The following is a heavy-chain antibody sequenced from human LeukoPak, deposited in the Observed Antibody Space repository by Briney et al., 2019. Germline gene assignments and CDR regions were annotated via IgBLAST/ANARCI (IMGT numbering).Heavy chain of an antibody. D-gene: IGHD6-19*01. J-gene: IGHJ6*03. Sequence: SETLSLTCTVSGYSISSGYYWGWIRQPPGKGLEWIGSIYHSGSTYYNPSLKSRVTISVDTSKNQFSLKLSSVTAADTAVYYCARDGKQWRHSFYYYYYMDVWGKGTTVTVSS. CDR3: ARDGKQWRHSFYYYYYMDV. CDR1: GYSISSGYY. CDR2: IYHSGST. V-gene: IGHV4-38-2*02.